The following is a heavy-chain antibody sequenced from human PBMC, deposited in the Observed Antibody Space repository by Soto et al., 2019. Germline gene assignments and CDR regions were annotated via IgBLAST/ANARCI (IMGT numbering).Heavy chain of an antibody. J-gene: IGHJ5*02. D-gene: IGHD1-26*01. CDR3: ARARLVGATGWFDP. CDR2: IYHSGSI. Sequence: SETLSLTCAVSGGSISSGGYSWSWIRQPLGKGLEWIGYIYHSGSIYYNPSLKSRVTISVDSSKNQFSLKLSSVTAADTAVYYCARARLVGATGWFDPWGQGTLVTVSS. V-gene: IGHV4-30-2*01. CDR1: GGSISSGGYS.